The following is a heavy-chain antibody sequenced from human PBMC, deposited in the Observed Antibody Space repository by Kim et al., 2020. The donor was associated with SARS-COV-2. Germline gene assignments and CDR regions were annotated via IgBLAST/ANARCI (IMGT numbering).Heavy chain of an antibody. Sequence: TNYTPSLKSRVTISVDTSKNQFSLKLSSVTAAYTAVYYCAGGPRAVTTDYWGQGTLVTVSS. CDR2: T. CDR3: AGGPRAVTTDY. J-gene: IGHJ4*02. V-gene: IGHV4-59*09. D-gene: IGHD4-17*01.